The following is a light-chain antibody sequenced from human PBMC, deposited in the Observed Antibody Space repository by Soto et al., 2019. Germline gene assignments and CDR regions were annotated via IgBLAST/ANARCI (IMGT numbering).Light chain of an antibody. CDR1: SSNIGAGYD. V-gene: IGLV1-40*01. Sequence: QPVLTQPPSVSGAPGQRVTSSCTGSSSNIGAGYDVHWYQQLPGTAPKLLIYGNSNRPSGVPDRFSGSKSGTSASLAITGLQAEDEADYSCQSYDSSLSGDVVFGGGTKLTVL. CDR2: GNS. J-gene: IGLJ2*01. CDR3: QSYDSSLSGDVV.